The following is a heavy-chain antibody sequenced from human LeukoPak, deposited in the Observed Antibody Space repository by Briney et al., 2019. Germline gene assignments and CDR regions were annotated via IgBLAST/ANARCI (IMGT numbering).Heavy chain of an antibody. CDR3: VSSGVYNWNYRDY. V-gene: IGHV1-69*04. CDR1: GGTFSSYA. J-gene: IGHJ4*02. CDR2: IIPILGIA. D-gene: IGHD1-7*01. Sequence: SVKVSCKASGGTFSSYAISWVRQAPGQGLEWMGRIIPILGIANYAQKFQGRVTITADKSTSTAYMELSSLRSEDTAVYYCVSSGVYNWNYRDYWGQGTLVTVSS.